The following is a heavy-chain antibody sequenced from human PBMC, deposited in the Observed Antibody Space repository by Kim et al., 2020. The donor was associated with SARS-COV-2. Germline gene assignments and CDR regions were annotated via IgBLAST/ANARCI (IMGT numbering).Heavy chain of an antibody. Sequence: GGSLRLSRAASGFAFSSYAMTWVRQAPGKGLEWVSSIGGDGDTTYYADSVRGRFTISRDNPNNAVYLQMNSLRAEDTAKYYCAKGRSGTSTSCYNYWGQGTLVSVSS. CDR1: GFAFSSYA. D-gene: IGHD2-2*01. CDR2: IGGDGDTT. V-gene: IGHV3-23*01. J-gene: IGHJ4*01. CDR3: AKGRSGTSTSCYNY.